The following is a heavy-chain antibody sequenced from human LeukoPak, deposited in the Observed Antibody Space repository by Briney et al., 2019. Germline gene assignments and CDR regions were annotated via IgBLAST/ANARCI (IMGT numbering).Heavy chain of an antibody. Sequence: QAGGSLRLSCAASGFTVSSNYMSWVRQAPGKGLEWVSVIYSGASTYYADSVKGRFTISRDNSKNTLYLQMNSLRAEDTAVYYCARDFHIWFGETKPYYYYYGMDVWGQGTTVTVSS. V-gene: IGHV3-66*01. D-gene: IGHD3-10*01. CDR2: IYSGAST. CDR1: GFTVSSNY. J-gene: IGHJ6*02. CDR3: ARDFHIWFGETKPYYYYYGMDV.